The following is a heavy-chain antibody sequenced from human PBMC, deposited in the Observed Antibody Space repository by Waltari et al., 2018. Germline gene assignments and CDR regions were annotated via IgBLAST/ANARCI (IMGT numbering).Heavy chain of an antibody. V-gene: IGHV4-59*01. D-gene: IGHD3-3*01. Sequence: QVQLQESGPGLVKPSETLSLTCTVSGGSISSYYWSWIRQPPGKGLEWIGYIYYSGSTNYNPSLKSRVTISVDTSKNQFSLKLSSVTAADTAVYYCARLWSIFGARDWFDPWGQGTLVTVSS. CDR1: GGSISSYY. CDR2: IYYSGST. CDR3: ARLWSIFGARDWFDP. J-gene: IGHJ5*02.